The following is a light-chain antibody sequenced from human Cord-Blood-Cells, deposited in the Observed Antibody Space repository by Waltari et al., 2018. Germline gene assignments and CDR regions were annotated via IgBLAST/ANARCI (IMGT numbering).Light chain of an antibody. CDR3: AAWDDSLNGPNWV. CDR1: SPNIGSNT. Sequence: QSVLTQPPSASGTPGQRVTISCSGSSPNIGSNTVNWYQQLPGTSPKLLIYSNNRRPSGVPDRFSGSKSGTSASLAISGLQSEDEADYYCAAWDDSLNGPNWVFGGGTKLTVL. V-gene: IGLV1-44*01. J-gene: IGLJ3*02. CDR2: SNN.